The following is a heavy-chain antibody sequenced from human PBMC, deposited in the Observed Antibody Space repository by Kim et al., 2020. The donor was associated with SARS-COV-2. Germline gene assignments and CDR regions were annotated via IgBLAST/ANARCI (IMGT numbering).Heavy chain of an antibody. Sequence: ASVKVSCKASGYTFTSYYMHWVRQAPGQGLEWMGIINPSGGSTSYAQKFQGRVTMTRDTSTSTVYMELSSLRSEDTAVYYCASERAGLRLGGGCSVSNWGQGTLVTVSS. CDR1: GYTFTSYY. CDR3: ASERAGLRLGGGCSVSN. CDR2: INPSGGST. V-gene: IGHV1-46*01. J-gene: IGHJ4*02. D-gene: IGHD3-16*01.